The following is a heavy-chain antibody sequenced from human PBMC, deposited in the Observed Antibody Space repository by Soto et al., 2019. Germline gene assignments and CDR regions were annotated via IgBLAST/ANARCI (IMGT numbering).Heavy chain of an antibody. CDR1: GGSFSGYY. D-gene: IGHD2-15*01. Sequence: SETLSLTCAVYGGSFSGYYWSWIRQPPGKGLEWIGEINHSGSTNYNPSLKSRVTISVDTSKNQFSLKLSSVTAADTAVYYCARGYCSGGSCYLYFDYWGQGTLVTVSS. V-gene: IGHV4-34*01. CDR3: ARGYCSGGSCYLYFDY. J-gene: IGHJ4*02. CDR2: INHSGST.